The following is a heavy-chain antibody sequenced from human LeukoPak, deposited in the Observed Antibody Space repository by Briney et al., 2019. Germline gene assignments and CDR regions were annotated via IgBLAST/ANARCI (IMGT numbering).Heavy chain of an antibody. CDR3: ARGYDGSGYYYRNWYFDL. CDR1: GFTVSSNY. Sequence: PGGSLRLSCAASGFTVSSNYMSWVRQAPGKGLEWVSVIYSGGSTYYADSVKGRFTISRDNSKNTLYLQMNSLRAEDTAVYYCARGYDGSGYYYRNWYFDLWGRGTLVTVSS. V-gene: IGHV3-66*01. D-gene: IGHD3-22*01. J-gene: IGHJ2*01. CDR2: IYSGGST.